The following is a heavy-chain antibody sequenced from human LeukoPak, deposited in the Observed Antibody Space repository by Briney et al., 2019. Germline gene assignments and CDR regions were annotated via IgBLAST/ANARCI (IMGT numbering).Heavy chain of an antibody. J-gene: IGHJ4*02. CDR1: GFTFSSYS. CDR3: ARADTAMVYFDY. CDR2: ISSSSSYI. D-gene: IGHD5-18*01. Sequence: GGSLRLSCAASGFTFSSYSMNWVRQAPGKGLEWVSSISSSSSYIYYADSVKGRFTISRDNAKNSLYLQMNSLRAEDTAVYYCARADTAMVYFDYWGQGTLVTVSS. V-gene: IGHV3-21*01.